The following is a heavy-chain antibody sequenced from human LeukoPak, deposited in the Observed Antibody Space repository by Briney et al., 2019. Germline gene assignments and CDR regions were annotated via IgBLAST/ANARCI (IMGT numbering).Heavy chain of an antibody. Sequence: GGSLRLSCAASGFPFNNYAMSWVRQAPGKGLEWVSAISGSGGSTYYADSVKGRFTISRDNSKNTLYLQMNSLRAEDTAVYYCVKEHYYDSSGYSDYWGQGTLVTVSS. J-gene: IGHJ4*02. D-gene: IGHD3-22*01. CDR2: ISGSGGST. CDR1: GFPFNNYA. V-gene: IGHV3-23*01. CDR3: VKEHYYDSSGYSDY.